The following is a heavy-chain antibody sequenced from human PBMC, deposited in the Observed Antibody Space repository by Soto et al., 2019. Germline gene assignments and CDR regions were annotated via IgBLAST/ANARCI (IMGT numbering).Heavy chain of an antibody. J-gene: IGHJ4*02. CDR3: ARGGDVVVPTALDY. V-gene: IGHV4-4*02. CDR1: GGSINSSNW. D-gene: IGHD2-2*01. CDR2: IYRSGST. Sequence: QVQLQESGPGLVKPSGTLSLTCAVSGGSINSSNWWSWVRQPSGKGLEWIGEIYRSGSTNYNPSLKSRVTISVDKCKTQFSLNLSSMTAADTAVYYCARGGDVVVPTALDYWGQGTLVTVSS.